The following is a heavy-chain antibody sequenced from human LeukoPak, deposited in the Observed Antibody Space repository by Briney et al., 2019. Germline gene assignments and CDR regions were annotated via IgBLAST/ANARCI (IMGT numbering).Heavy chain of an antibody. Sequence: SETLSLTCTVSGGSISSGGYYWSWIRQHPGKGLEWIGYIYYSGSTYYNPSLKSRVTISVDTSKNQFSLKLSSVTAADTAVYYCARTGIAAAGSIDYWGQGTLVTVSS. V-gene: IGHV4-31*03. CDR1: GGSISSGGYY. CDR2: IYYSGST. J-gene: IGHJ4*02. CDR3: ARTGIAAAGSIDY. D-gene: IGHD6-13*01.